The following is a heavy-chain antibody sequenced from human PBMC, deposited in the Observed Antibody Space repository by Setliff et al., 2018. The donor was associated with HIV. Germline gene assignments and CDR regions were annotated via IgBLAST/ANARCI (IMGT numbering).Heavy chain of an antibody. CDR3: AREKRSSTWLYSSGGTVDY. J-gene: IGHJ4*02. CDR1: GYTFTSYG. V-gene: IGHV1-69*10. Sequence: SVKVSCKASGYTFTSYGISWVRQAPGQGLEWMGWIIPMLGIANYAQKFQGRVTMTGDTSISTVYMELSSLRSDDTAVYYCAREKRSSTWLYSSGGTVDYWGLGTLVTVSS. D-gene: IGHD6-25*01. CDR2: IIPMLGIA.